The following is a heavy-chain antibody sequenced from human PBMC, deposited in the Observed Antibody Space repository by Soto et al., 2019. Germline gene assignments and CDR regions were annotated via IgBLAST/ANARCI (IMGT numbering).Heavy chain of an antibody. J-gene: IGHJ6*02. CDR1: GFTFGDYA. CDR2: IRSKAYGETT. Sequence: GGSLRLSCTCFGFTFGDYAISWSRQAPGKGLEWVGVIRSKAYGETTDYGASVKGRFTILRDDSKSIAYLQLNSLQSEDTGVYYCTRYTYTSRYSYFGMDVWGHGTEVTVCS. CDR3: TRYTYTSRYSYFGMDV. V-gene: IGHV3-49*03. D-gene: IGHD6-13*01.